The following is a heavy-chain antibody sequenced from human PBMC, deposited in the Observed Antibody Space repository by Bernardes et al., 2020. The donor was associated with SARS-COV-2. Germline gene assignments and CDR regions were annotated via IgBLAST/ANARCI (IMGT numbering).Heavy chain of an antibody. V-gene: IGHV1-2*02. Sequence: ASVKVSCKASGYTFTGYYMHWVRQAPGQGLEWMGWINPNSGGTNYAQKFQGRVTMTRDTSISTAYMELSRLRSDDTAVYYCARRPAVVGNIAAAGTYWGQGTLVTVSS. D-gene: IGHD6-13*01. J-gene: IGHJ4*02. CDR2: INPNSGGT. CDR1: GYTFTGYY. CDR3: ARRPAVVGNIAAAGTY.